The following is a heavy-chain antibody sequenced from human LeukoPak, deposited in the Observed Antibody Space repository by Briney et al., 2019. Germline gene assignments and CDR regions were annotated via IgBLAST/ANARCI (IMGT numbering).Heavy chain of an antibody. V-gene: IGHV1-18*01. CDR2: ISAYNGNT. D-gene: IGHD1-26*01. CDR3: ARTPGATTSYYYMDV. J-gene: IGHJ6*03. CDR1: GYTFTSYG. Sequence: VASVKVSCKASGYTFTSYGISWVRQAPGQGLEWMGWISAYNGNTNYAQRLQGRVTMTTDTSTSTAYMELRSLRSDDTDVYYCARTPGATTSYYYMDVWGKGTTVTVSS.